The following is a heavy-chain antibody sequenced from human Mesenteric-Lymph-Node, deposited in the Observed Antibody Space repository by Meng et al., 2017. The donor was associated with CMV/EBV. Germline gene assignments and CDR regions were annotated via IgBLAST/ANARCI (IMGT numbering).Heavy chain of an antibody. V-gene: IGHV4-34*01. CDR3: ARRSDIPVNNY. CDR1: GGFFSGYY. CDR2: INHSGVP. J-gene: IGHJ4*02. Sequence: QVQLQQWGAALMKPLETLSLTCAVYGGFFSGYYWSWIRQQPGKGLEWIGEINHSGVPNYNPSLKSRVTISLDRSKNQFSLKLSSVTAEDTAVYYCARRSDIPVNNYWGQGTLVTVSS. D-gene: IGHD2-15*01.